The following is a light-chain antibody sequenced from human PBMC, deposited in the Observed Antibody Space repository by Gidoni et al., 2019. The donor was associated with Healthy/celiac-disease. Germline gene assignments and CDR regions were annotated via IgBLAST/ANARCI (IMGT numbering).Light chain of an antibody. CDR1: SLRNYY. V-gene: IGLV3-19*01. CDR2: GKN. Sequence: SSELTQYPAVSVALGQTVRITCQGDSLRNYYASWYQQKPGQAPVFVIYGKNNRPSGIPDRFSGSSSGNTASLTITGAQAEDEADYYCNSRDSSGNHLVFGGGTKLTVL. J-gene: IGLJ2*01. CDR3: NSRDSSGNHLV.